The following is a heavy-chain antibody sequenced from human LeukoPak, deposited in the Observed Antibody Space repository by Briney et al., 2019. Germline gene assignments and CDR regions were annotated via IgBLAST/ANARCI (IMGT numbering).Heavy chain of an antibody. CDR1: GGSISSVDYY. Sequence: ASQTLSLTCTVAGGSISSVDYYWSWIRHPPLNGLEWIGYIYYSGSTYYTPSLKSRVTISVDTSKNQCSLKLSSVTAADTAVYYCARDNRAWIREWGQGTLVTVSS. CDR3: ARDNRAWIRE. CDR2: IYYSGST. D-gene: IGHD5-12*01. J-gene: IGHJ4*02. V-gene: IGHV4-30-4*01.